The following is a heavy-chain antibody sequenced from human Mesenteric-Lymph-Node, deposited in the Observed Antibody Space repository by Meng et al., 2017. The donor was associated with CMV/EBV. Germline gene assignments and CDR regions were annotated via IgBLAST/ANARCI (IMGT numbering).Heavy chain of an antibody. CDR2: IYYSGST. V-gene: IGHV4-39*07. CDR1: GGSISSSSYY. Sequence: SETLSLTCTVSGGSISSSSYYWGWIYQPPGKGLEWIGSIYYSGSTYYNPSLKSRVTISVDTSKNQFSLKLSSVTAADTAVYYCARASTAIEAFDIWGQGTMVTVSS. D-gene: IGHD2-21*02. J-gene: IGHJ3*02. CDR3: ARASTAIEAFDI.